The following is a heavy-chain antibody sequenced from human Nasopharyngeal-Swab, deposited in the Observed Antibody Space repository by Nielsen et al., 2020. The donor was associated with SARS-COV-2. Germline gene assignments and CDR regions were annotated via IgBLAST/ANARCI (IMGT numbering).Heavy chain of an antibody. CDR2: ISYDGSNK. J-gene: IGHJ3*02. CDR3: AEVYDRGAFDI. D-gene: IGHD3-22*01. V-gene: IGHV3-30-3*02. Sequence: VRQAPGKGLEWVAVISYDGSNKYYADSVKGRFTISRDNSKNTLYLQMNGLRAEDTAVYYCAEVYDRGAFDIWGQGTMVTVSS.